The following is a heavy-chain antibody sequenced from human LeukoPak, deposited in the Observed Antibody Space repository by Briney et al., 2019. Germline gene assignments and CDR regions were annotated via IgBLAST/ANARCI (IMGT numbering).Heavy chain of an antibody. CDR3: ARAVGSGSYYY. CDR1: GYTXTSYY. D-gene: IGHD1-26*01. Sequence: ASVKVSCKASGYTXTSYYMHWVRQAPGQGLEWMGIINPSGGSTSYAQKFQGRVTMTRDTSTSTVYMELSGLRSEDTAVYYCARAVGSGSYYYWGQGTLVTVSS. V-gene: IGHV1-46*01. J-gene: IGHJ4*02. CDR2: INPSGGST.